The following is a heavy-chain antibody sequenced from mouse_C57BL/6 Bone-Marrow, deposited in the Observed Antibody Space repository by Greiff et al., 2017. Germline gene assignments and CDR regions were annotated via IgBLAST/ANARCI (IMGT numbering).Heavy chain of an antibody. J-gene: IGHJ1*03. D-gene: IGHD1-1*01. CDR2: IYPRDGST. CDR1: GYTFTSYD. CDR3: ARLEFDGSSGDWYFDV. V-gene: IGHV1-85*01. Sequence: VKLQESGPELVKPGASVKLSCKASGYTFTSYDINWVKQRPGQGLEWIGWIYPRDGSTKYTEKFKGKATLTVETSSSTAYMELQSLTSEDSAVYFCARLEFDGSSGDWYFDVWGTGTTVTVSS.